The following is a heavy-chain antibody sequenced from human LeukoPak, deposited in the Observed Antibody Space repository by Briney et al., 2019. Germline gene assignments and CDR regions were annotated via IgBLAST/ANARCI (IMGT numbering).Heavy chain of an antibody. Sequence: SSETLSLTCTVSGYSISSGYFWGWMRQPPGKGLEWIGSIYQSETAHYNPSLKSRVTISVDTSKNQFSLKLSSVTAADTAVYYCARYYYYYMDVWGKGTTVTISS. V-gene: IGHV4-38-2*02. CDR2: IYQSETA. CDR3: ARYYYYYMDV. CDR1: GYSISSGYF. J-gene: IGHJ6*03.